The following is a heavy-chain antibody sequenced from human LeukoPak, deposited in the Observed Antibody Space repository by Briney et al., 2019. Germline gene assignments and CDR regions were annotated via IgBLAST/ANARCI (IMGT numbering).Heavy chain of an antibody. D-gene: IGHD2-2*01. Sequence: SETLSLTCTVSGGSISSYYWSWIRQPAGKGLEWIGRIYTSGSTNYNPSLKSRVTMSVDTSKNQFSLKLSSVTAADTAVYYCARVNHCSSTSCYGYYYMDVWGKGTTVTVSS. V-gene: IGHV4-4*07. CDR1: GGSISSYY. CDR2: IYTSGST. CDR3: ARVNHCSSTSCYGYYYMDV. J-gene: IGHJ6*03.